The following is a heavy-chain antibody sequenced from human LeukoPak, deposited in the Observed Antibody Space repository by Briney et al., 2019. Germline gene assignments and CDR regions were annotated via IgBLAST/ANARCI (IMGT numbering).Heavy chain of an antibody. CDR1: GFTFSSYG. D-gene: IGHD5-18*01. V-gene: IGHV3-30*19. CDR3: ASPRGYSYGPPGS. J-gene: IGHJ4*02. Sequence: GGSLRLSCAASGFTFSSYGMHWVRQAPGKGLEWVAVISYDGSNKYYADSVKGRFTISRDNSKNTLYLQMNSLRAEDTAVYYCASPRGYSYGPPGSWGQGTLVTVSS. CDR2: ISYDGSNK.